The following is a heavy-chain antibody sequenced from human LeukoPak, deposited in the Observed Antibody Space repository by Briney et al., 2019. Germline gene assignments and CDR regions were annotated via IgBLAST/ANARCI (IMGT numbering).Heavy chain of an antibody. CDR2: IWYDGSNK. CDR3: AKGYSSGWRYEAFEI. CDR1: GFTFSNCA. J-gene: IGHJ3*02. Sequence: GGSLRLSCAASGFTFSNCAMSWVRQAPGKGLEWVAVIWYDGSNKYYADSVKGRFTISRDNSKNTLYLQMNSLRAEDTAVYYCAKGYSSGWRYEAFEIWGQGTMVTVSS. V-gene: IGHV3-33*06. D-gene: IGHD6-19*01.